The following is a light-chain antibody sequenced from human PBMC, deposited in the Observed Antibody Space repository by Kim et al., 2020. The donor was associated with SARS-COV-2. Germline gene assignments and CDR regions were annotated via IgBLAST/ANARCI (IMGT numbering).Light chain of an antibody. CDR3: QAWDSSTVV. V-gene: IGLV3-1*01. CDR1: KLGDKY. CDR2: QDS. J-gene: IGLJ2*01. Sequence: SYELTQPPSVSVSPGQTASITCSGDKLGDKYACWYQQKPGQSPVLVIYQDSKRPSGIPERFSGSNSGNTATLTISGTQAMDEADYYCQAWDSSTVVFGGDPAERP.